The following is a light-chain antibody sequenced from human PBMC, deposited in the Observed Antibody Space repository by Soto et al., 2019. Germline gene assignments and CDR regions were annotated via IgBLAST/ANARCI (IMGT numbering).Light chain of an antibody. CDR1: QSLSTYS. CDR3: QQYGASPLT. V-gene: IGKV3-20*01. CDR2: AAS. J-gene: IGKJ3*01. Sequence: EIVLTQSPGTLSLSPGERATLSCRASQSLSTYSLAWYQQKLGQTPRLLIYAASTRDTDIPDRFNGSGSGTDFALTISRLEPEDFALYYCQQYGASPLTFGPGTKVDVK.